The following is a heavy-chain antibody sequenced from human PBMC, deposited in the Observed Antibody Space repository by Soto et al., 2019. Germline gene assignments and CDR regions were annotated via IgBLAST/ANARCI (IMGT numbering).Heavy chain of an antibody. Sequence: SETLSLTCTISGGSISVYYWSWVRQPPGHELEWIGYIYASGSPYYNPSLRSRVPISAATSKNQISLKLTSPTAADTAVYYCARGVGSSPPRYWGRGTLVTVSS. CDR1: GGSISVYY. V-gene: IGHV4-59*01. J-gene: IGHJ4*02. D-gene: IGHD1-26*01. CDR3: ARGVGSSPPRY. CDR2: IYASGSP.